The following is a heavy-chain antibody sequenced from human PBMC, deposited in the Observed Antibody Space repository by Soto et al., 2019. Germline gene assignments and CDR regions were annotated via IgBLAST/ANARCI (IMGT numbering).Heavy chain of an antibody. CDR3: AKGIIYCSGGSCETYYYYYGMDV. CDR2: ISGSGGST. CDR1: GFTFSSYA. J-gene: IGHJ6*02. D-gene: IGHD2-15*01. Sequence: PGGSLRLSCAASGFTFSSYAMSWVRQAPGKGLEWVSAISGSGGSTYYADSVKGRFTISRDNSKNTLYLQMNSLRAEDTAVYYCAKGIIYCSGGSCETYYYYYGMDVWGQGTTVTVSS. V-gene: IGHV3-23*01.